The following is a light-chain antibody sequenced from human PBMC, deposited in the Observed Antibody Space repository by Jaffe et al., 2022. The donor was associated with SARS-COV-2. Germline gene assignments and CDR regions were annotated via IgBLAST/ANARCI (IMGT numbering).Light chain of an antibody. J-gene: IGKJ1*01. V-gene: IGKV1-12*01. CDR1: QGVDRW. CDR2: AAS. CDR3: QQAIDFPWT. Sequence: DIQMTQSPSAVSASVGDRVSITCRASQGVDRWLAWYQQKPGKAPDLLIFAASSLQSGVPSRFSGSGSGTDFTLTISSLQPEDFATYYCQQAIDFPWTFGQGTKVEIK.